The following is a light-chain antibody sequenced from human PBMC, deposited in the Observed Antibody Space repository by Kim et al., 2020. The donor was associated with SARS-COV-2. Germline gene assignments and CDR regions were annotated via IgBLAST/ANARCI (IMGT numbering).Light chain of an antibody. CDR2: DVS. J-gene: IGLJ2*01. CDR1: SSDVGGHNY. V-gene: IGLV2-11*01. CDR3: CSYAGSYTLV. Sequence: QSVTIPCTGTSSDVGGHNYVSWSQQHPGKAPNLMIYDVSKRPSGVPDRFSASKSGNTASLTISALQAEDEADYYCCSYAGSYTLVFGGGTKLTVL.